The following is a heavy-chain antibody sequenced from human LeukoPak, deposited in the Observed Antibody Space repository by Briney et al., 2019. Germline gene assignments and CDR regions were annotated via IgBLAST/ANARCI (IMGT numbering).Heavy chain of an antibody. CDR1: GGSISSSSYY. Sequence: SETLSLTCTVSGGSISSSSYYWGWIRQPPGTGLEWIGSIYYSGSTYYNPSLKSRVTISVDTSKNQFSLKLSSVTAADTAVYYCARDIWYYYGSGSYYNWGQGTLVTVSS. CDR2: IYYSGST. V-gene: IGHV4-39*07. D-gene: IGHD3-10*01. CDR3: ARDIWYYYGSGSYYN. J-gene: IGHJ4*02.